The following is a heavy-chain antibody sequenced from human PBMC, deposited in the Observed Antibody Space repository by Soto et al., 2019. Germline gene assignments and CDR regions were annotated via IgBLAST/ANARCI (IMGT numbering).Heavy chain of an antibody. CDR1: GGSISSSSYY. CDR2: IYYSGST. D-gene: IGHD6-13*01. CDR3: ARLLKSWAAMVKAAAGSFYFDY. Sequence: SETLSLTCTVSGGSISSSSYYWGWIRQPPGKGLEWIGSIYYSGSTYYNPSLKSRVTISVDTSKNQFSLKLSSVTAADTAVYYCARLLKSWAAMVKAAAGSFYFDYWGQGTLVTVSS. J-gene: IGHJ4*02. V-gene: IGHV4-39*01.